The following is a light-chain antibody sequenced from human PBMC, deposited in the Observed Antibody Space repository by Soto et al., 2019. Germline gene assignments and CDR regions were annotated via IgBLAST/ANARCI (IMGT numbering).Light chain of an antibody. Sequence: QSALTQPPSASGTPGQRVTISCSGSSSNIGSNYVYWYQQLPGTAPKLLIYQNNQRPSGVPDRFSGSKSGTSASLAISGLRSEDEADYYCAAWDDSLSAHVVFGGGTKLTVL. CDR1: SSNIGSNY. J-gene: IGLJ2*01. V-gene: IGLV1-47*01. CDR3: AAWDDSLSAHVV. CDR2: QNN.